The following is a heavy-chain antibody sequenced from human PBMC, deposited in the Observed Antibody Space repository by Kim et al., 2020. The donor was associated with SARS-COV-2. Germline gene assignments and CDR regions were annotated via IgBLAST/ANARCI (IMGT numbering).Heavy chain of an antibody. J-gene: IGHJ6*02. CDR3: AKDRSSWHFYGMDV. D-gene: IGHD6-13*01. CDR1: GFISSFYV. CDR2: ISSSGDTT. Sequence: GGSLRLSCEASGFISSFYVMSWVRQAPGKGLEWVSGISSSGDTTHYAESVKGRFTISRDNSKNTLNLQMNSLRAEDTAVYYCAKDRSSWHFYGMDVWGQGTTVTVSS. V-gene: IGHV3-23*01.